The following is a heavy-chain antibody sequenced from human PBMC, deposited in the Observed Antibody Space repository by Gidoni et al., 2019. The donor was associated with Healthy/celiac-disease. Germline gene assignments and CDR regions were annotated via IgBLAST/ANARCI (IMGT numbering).Heavy chain of an antibody. D-gene: IGHD2-15*01. CDR2: INAGNGNT. V-gene: IGHV1-3*01. CDR1: GYTFTSYA. Sequence: QVQLVQSGAEVKKPGASVKVSCKASGYTFTSYAMHWVRQAPGQRLEWMGWINAGNGNTKYSQKFQGRVTITRDTSASTAYMELSSLRSEDTAVYYCARTNGCSGGSCRISAFDIWGQGTMVTVSS. CDR3: ARTNGCSGGSCRISAFDI. J-gene: IGHJ3*02.